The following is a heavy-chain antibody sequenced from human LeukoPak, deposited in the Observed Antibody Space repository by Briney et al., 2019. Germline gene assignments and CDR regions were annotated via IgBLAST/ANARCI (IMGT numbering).Heavy chain of an antibody. Sequence: GGSLRLSCEASGFTFSSHWMHWVSQVPGKGLVWVARIRGDENEIDYADSVKGRLPISRDNAKNTLYLQMNSLRVEDTAVYFCARGHVPGSTRHWDFWGQGTLVTVSS. J-gene: IGHJ4*02. CDR3: ARGHVPGSTRHWDF. CDR2: IRGDENEI. D-gene: IGHD3-10*01. V-gene: IGHV3-74*01. CDR1: GFTFSSHW.